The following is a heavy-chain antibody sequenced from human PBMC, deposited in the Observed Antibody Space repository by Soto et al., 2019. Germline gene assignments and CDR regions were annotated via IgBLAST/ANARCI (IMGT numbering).Heavy chain of an antibody. CDR2: VYYLGTT. CDR1: GGSTDERPYY. V-gene: IGHV4-39*01. J-gene: IGHJ4*01. D-gene: IGHD1-26*01. Sequence: SETLSLTCTVSGGSTDERPYYWAWIRQPPGKGLDFIRSVYYLGTTDYNSALKSRVTISLDTSKNQFSLRLTSVTAADTAVYYCARHLNKGSSGSYFDYWGHGALVTVSS. CDR3: ARHLNKGSSGSYFDY.